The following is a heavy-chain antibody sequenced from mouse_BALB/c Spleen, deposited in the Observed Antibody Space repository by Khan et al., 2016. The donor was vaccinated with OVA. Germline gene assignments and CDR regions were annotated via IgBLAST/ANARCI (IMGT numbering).Heavy chain of an antibody. V-gene: IGHV5-17*02. J-gene: IGHJ2*01. CDR3: TRSYYGSSSFYFDY. CDR1: GFTFSSFG. CDR2: ISSGSYTI. D-gene: IGHD1-1*01. Sequence: EVKLMESGGGLVQPGGSRKLSCAASGFTFSSFGMHWVRQAPEKGLEWVAYISSGSYTIYYADTVKGRFTISRDNPKNTLFLQMTSLRSEDTAIYFCTRSYYGSSSFYFDYWGHGTTLTVSS.